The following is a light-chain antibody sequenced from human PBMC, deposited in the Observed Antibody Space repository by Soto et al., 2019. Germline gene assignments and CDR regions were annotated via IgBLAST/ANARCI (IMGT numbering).Light chain of an antibody. CDR3: QSYDSSLRGGDYV. V-gene: IGLV1-40*01. CDR1: SSNIGAGYD. J-gene: IGLJ1*01. CDR2: GNS. Sequence: QSVLTQPPSVSGAPGQRVTISCTGSSSNIGAGYDVHWYQQLPGTAPKLLIYGNSNRPSGVPDRFSGSKSGTSASLAITGLQAEDEADYYCQSYDSSLRGGDYVFGAGTKVTVL.